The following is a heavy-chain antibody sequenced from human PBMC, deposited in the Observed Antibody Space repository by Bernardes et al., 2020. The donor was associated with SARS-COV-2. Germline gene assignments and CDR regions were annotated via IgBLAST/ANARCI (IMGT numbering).Heavy chain of an antibody. CDR1: EFTFDDYA. J-gene: IGHJ4*02. CDR2: ISWNSDSL. D-gene: IGHD2-2*01. Sequence: SLRLSCAASEFTFDDYAMHWVRQAPGKGLEWVAGISWNSDSLGYADSVKGRFTISRDNAKNSLYLQMNSLRPEDSALYYCVKGDVVLVPAGMDHWGQGTLVTVSS. V-gene: IGHV3-9*01. CDR3: VKGDVVLVPAGMDH.